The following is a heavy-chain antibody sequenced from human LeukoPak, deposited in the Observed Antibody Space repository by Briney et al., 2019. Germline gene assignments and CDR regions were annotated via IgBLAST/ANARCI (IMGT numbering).Heavy chain of an antibody. CDR1: GGSFRGYF. CDR3: AREQSYCRGGSCYGKLKNWFDP. D-gene: IGHD2-15*01. J-gene: IGHJ5*02. Sequence: PSETLSLTCALSGGSFRGYFWSCIRPPPGKGVEWRGEINHSGNTSYNPTRKSQVTTVVDPSKNHFSLKLNSVTRADTAVYYCAREQSYCRGGSCYGKLKNWFDPWGQGTLVTVSS. V-gene: IGHV4-34*01. CDR2: INHSGNT.